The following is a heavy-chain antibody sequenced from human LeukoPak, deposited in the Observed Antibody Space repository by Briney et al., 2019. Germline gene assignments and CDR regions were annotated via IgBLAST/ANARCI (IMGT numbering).Heavy chain of an antibody. CDR1: GFTFSSYA. V-gene: IGHV3-23*01. CDR3: ARDLRFGSGSYSYP. Sequence: GGSLRLSCAASGFTFSSYAMSWVRQAPGKGLEWVSAISGSGGSTYYADSVKGRFTISRDNSKNTLYLQMNSLRAEDTAVYYCARDLRFGSGSYSYPWGQGTLVTVSS. J-gene: IGHJ5*02. CDR2: ISGSGGST. D-gene: IGHD3-10*01.